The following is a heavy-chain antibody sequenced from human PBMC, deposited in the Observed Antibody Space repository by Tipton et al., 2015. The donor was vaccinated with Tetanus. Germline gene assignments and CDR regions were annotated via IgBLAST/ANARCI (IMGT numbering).Heavy chain of an antibody. J-gene: IGHJ4*02. Sequence: GSLRISCAASGFSLSSYWMSWVRQAPGKGLEWVSSISSSSRYIYYADSVKGRFTISRDNAKNSLYLQMISLRAEDTAVYSCARGMAEASNCGGDCYSDYWGQGTLVTVSS. D-gene: IGHD2-21*02. V-gene: IGHV3-21*01. CDR3: ARGMAEASNCGGDCYSDY. CDR2: ISSSSRYI. CDR1: GFSLSSYW.